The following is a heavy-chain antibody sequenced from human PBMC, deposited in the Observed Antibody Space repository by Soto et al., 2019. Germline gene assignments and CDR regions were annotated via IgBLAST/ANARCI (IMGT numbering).Heavy chain of an antibody. V-gene: IGHV1-18*01. D-gene: IGHD2-21*01. Sequence: ASVKVSCKASGFTFSNDGLNWVRQAPGQGLEWMGWVSANNGHTNYAQNLQGRVSMTTDTSTSTAYMELRGLTFDDTAVYYCARGLVSVTAKHFFVYYAMDVWGQGTRVTVSS. CDR3: ARGLVSVTAKHFFVYYAMDV. J-gene: IGHJ6*02. CDR2: VSANNGHT. CDR1: GFTFSNDG.